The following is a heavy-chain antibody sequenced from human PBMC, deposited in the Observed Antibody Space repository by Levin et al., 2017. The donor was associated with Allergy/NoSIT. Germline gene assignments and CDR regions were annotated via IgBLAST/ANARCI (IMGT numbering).Heavy chain of an antibody. CDR2: ISNFGGTT. CDR1: GFAFSNYA. J-gene: IGHJ4*02. CDR3: AKGPHPTVNYES. V-gene: IGHV3-23*01. D-gene: IGHD4-11*01. Sequence: QAGGSLRLSCAASGFAFSNYAMSWVRQAPGKGLEWVSGISNFGGTTYYAESVKGRFTVSRDNSKNTLYLQMNNVRVEDTAVYYCAKGPHPTVNYESWGQGTLVTVSS.